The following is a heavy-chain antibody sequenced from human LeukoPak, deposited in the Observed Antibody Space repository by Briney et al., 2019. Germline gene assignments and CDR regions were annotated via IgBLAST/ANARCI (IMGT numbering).Heavy chain of an antibody. J-gene: IGHJ3*02. Sequence: SDTLSLTCAVYGGSFSVYYWGLIRQPPGKALHFFGDLHYSGITNYNPSLKSRVTISVDTSKNQFSLKLSSVTAADTAVYYCARGGQPGRITIFGVVKYAFDIWGQGTMVTVSS. CDR1: GGSFSVYY. V-gene: IGHV4-34*01. D-gene: IGHD3-3*01. CDR3: ARGGQPGRITIFGVVKYAFDI. CDR2: LHYSGIT.